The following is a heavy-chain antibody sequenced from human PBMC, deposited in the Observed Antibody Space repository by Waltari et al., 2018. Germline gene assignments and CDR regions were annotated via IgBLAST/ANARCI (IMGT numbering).Heavy chain of an antibody. Sequence: QVQLQESGPGLVKPSGTLSLTCAVSGGSISSSNWWSWVRQPPGKGLEWIGEIYHSGSTNYNPARKSRVTISVDKSKNQFSLKLSSVTAADTAVYYCAGAEEGIAAAFDYWGQGTLVTVSS. V-gene: IGHV4-4*02. CDR2: IYHSGST. J-gene: IGHJ4*02. D-gene: IGHD6-13*01. CDR3: AGAEEGIAAAFDY. CDR1: GGSISSSNW.